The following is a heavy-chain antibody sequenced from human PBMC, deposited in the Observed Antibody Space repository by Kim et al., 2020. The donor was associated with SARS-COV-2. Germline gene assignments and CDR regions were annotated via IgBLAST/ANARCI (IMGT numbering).Heavy chain of an antibody. CDR2: ISYDGSNK. Sequence: GGSLRLSCAASGFTFSSYAMHWVRQAPGKGLEWVAVISYDGSNKYYADSVKGRFTISRDNSKNTLYLQMNSLRAEDTAVYYCARDGSGWPWYYYGMDVWGQGTTVTVSS. D-gene: IGHD6-19*01. V-gene: IGHV3-30*04. CDR3: ARDGSGWPWYYYGMDV. J-gene: IGHJ6*02. CDR1: GFTFSSYA.